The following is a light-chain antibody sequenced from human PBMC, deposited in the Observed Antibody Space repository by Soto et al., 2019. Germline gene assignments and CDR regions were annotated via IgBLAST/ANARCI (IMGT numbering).Light chain of an antibody. V-gene: IGKV2-30*01. CDR2: KVS. CDR3: VQGTHWPRT. CDR1: QSLVDSDGDTY. Sequence: DVAMTQSPLSLPVTLGQPASISCRSSQSLVDSDGDTYLNWFQQRPGQSPRRLIYKVSIRDSGVPDRFSGSGSGTDFTLRISRVEAEDAGVYYCVQGTHWPRTFVQGTKV. J-gene: IGKJ1*01.